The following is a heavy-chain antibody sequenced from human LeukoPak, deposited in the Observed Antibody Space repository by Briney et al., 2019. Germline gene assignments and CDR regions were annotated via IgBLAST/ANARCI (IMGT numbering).Heavy chain of an antibody. CDR2: ISSSDSTI. CDR3: AREGDILTGYYSFDY. J-gene: IGHJ4*02. V-gene: IGHV3-11*04. CDR1: GFTFSDYY. Sequence: GGSLRLSCAASGFTFSDYYTSWIRQAPGKGLEWVSYISSSDSTIYYADSVKGRFTISRDNAKNSLYLQMNSLRAEDTAVYYCAREGDILTGYYSFDYWGQGTLVTVSS. D-gene: IGHD3-9*01.